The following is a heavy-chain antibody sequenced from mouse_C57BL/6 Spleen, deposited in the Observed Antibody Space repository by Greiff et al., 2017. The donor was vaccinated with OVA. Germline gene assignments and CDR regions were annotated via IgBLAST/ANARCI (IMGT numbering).Heavy chain of an antibody. CDR3: AKSPTAQAPWFAY. CDR2: ISDGGSYT. J-gene: IGHJ3*01. CDR1: GFTFSSYA. V-gene: IGHV5-4*01. Sequence: EVQRVESGGGLVKPGGSLKLSCAASGFTFSSYAMSWVRQTPEKRLEWVATISDGGSYTYYPDNVKGRFTISRDNAKNNLYLQMSHLKSEDTAMYYCAKSPTAQAPWFAYWGQGTLVTVSA. D-gene: IGHD3-2*02.